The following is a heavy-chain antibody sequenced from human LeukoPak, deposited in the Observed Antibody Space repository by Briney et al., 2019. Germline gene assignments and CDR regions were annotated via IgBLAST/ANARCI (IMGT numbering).Heavy chain of an antibody. D-gene: IGHD3-10*01. J-gene: IGHJ1*01. V-gene: IGHV4-34*01. CDR2: IHYSGGA. Sequence: SETLSLTCAVYGGSFSGYYWTWIRQPPGKGLEWIGEIHYSGGATYNPSLKSRVTISVDTSKNQFSLKMNSVTAADTAVYYCARGQWFRAFWSRGTPVTVSS. CDR3: ARGQWFRAF. CDR1: GGSFSGYY.